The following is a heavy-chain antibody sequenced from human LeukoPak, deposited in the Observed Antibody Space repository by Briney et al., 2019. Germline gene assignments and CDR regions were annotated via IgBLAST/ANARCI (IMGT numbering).Heavy chain of an antibody. CDR1: GGSFSGHY. CDR3: AGSDLGYCSGGSCYSPWFDP. Sequence: PSETLSLTCAVYGGSFSGHYWSWIRQPPGKGLEWIGEINHSGSTNYNPSLKSRVTISVDTSKNQFSLKLSSVTAADTAVYYCAGSDLGYCSGGSCYSPWFDPWGQGTLVTVSS. V-gene: IGHV4-34*01. J-gene: IGHJ5*02. CDR2: INHSGST. D-gene: IGHD2-15*01.